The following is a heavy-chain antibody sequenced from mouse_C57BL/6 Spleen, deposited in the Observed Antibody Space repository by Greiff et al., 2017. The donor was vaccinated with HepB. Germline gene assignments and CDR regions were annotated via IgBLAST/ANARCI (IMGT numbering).Heavy chain of an antibody. D-gene: IGHD2-5*01. CDR3: ARSEYSNFYYYAMDY. CDR1: GFTFTDYY. V-gene: IGHV1-36*01. Sequence: EVQLQQSGPVLVKPGPSVKISCKASGFTFTDYYMHWVKQSHGKSLEWIGLVYPYNGGTSYNQKFKGKATLTVDTSSRTAYMELNSLTSEDSAVYYCARSEYSNFYYYAMDYWGQRTSVTGSS. J-gene: IGHJ4*01. CDR2: VYPYNGGT.